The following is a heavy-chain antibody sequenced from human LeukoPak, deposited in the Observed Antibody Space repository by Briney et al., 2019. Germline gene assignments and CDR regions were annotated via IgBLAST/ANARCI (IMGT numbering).Heavy chain of an antibody. CDR3: ARSDYDWGAFDI. D-gene: IGHD4-17*01. CDR2: VGTSDNYI. V-gene: IGHV3-21*04. Sequence: GGSLRLSCAASGFTFSTYSMNWVRQAPGKGLEWVSSVGTSDNYIYYADSVKGRFTISRDNAKNSLYLQMNSLRAEDTAVYYCARSDYDWGAFDIWGQGTMVTVSS. J-gene: IGHJ3*02. CDR1: GFTFSTYS.